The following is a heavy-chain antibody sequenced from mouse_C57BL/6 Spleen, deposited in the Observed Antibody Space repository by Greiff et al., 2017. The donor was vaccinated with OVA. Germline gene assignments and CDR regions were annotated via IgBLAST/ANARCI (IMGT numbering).Heavy chain of an antibody. CDR2: IYPGSGST. V-gene: IGHV1-55*01. J-gene: IGHJ3*01. Sequence: VQLVESGAELVKPGASVKMSCKASGYTFTSYWITWVKQRPGQGLEWIGDIYPGSGSTNYNEKFKSKATLTVDTSSSTAYMQLSSLTSEDSAVYYCARSDYYGSSYGWFAYWGQGTLVTVSA. CDR3: ARSDYYGSSYGWFAY. D-gene: IGHD1-1*01. CDR1: GYTFTSYW.